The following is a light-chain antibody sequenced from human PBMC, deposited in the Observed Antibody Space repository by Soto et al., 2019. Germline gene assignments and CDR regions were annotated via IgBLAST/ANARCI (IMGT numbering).Light chain of an antibody. CDR2: DVR. V-gene: IGLV2-11*01. CDR1: SSDVGGYSF. CDR3: CSYAGMYSVI. Sequence: QSALTQPPSVSGSPGQSVTISCSGTSSDVGGYSFVSWYQQHPGNTPKLIIYDVRNRPSGVPDRFSGSKSGNTASLTISGFQAEDEAHYYCCSYAGMYSVIFGGGTKLTVL. J-gene: IGLJ2*01.